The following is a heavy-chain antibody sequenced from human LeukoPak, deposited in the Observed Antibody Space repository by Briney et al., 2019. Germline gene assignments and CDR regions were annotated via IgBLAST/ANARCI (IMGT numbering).Heavy chain of an antibody. D-gene: IGHD6-19*01. J-gene: IGHJ4*02. CDR1: GGSISSYY. CDR3: ARDQGGYSSGLSFDY. Sequence: PSETLSLTCTVSGGSISSYYWNRIRQPAGKGLEWIGRMYASGSTNYNPSLKSRVTMSVDTSKNQFSLKLSSVTAADTAVYYCARDQGGYSSGLSFDYWGQGTLVTVSS. CDR2: MYASGST. V-gene: IGHV4-4*07.